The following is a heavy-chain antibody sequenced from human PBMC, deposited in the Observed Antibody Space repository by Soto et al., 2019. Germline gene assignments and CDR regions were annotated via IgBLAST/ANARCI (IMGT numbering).Heavy chain of an antibody. V-gene: IGHV3-30*03. CDR1: GFAFTNYG. J-gene: IGHJ4*02. CDR3: ARDVAMPTGFGLGY. D-gene: IGHD3-16*01. Sequence: QVQVVESGGNIVQPGTSLRLSCAASGFAFTNYGIHWVRQAPGKGLEWVAHISKDGSKKFYADSVKGRFTISRENSENTVYLLMTSLRPDDTAVFYCARDVAMPTGFGLGYWGQGTLVTVSS. CDR2: ISKDGSKK.